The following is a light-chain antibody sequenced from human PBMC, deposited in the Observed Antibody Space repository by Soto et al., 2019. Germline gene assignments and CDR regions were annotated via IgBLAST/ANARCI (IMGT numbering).Light chain of an antibody. CDR3: QQRSSWPST. CDR2: ATS. CDR1: QSIGNY. J-gene: IGKJ3*01. Sequence: EVVLTQSPATLSLSPGEGATLSCRASQSIGNYLAWYQQKPGQPPRLLIYATSNRATGIPARFRGVVSGTDFTLTISSLEPADFAGYYCQQRSSWPSTFGPGTKVDI. V-gene: IGKV3-11*01.